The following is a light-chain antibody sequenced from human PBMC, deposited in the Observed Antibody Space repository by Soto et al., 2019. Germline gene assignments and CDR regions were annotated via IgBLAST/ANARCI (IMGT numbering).Light chain of an antibody. V-gene: IGLV1-40*01. CDR2: GNT. Sequence: QSVLTQPPSVSGAPGQRVTISCTGSSSNIGAGYDVHWYQQLPGTAPKLLVHGNTDRPSGVPDRFFGSNSGTSASLAITGLQAEDEADYYCQSYDSSLSGWLFGGGTKLTVL. CDR3: QSYDSSLSGWL. J-gene: IGLJ2*01. CDR1: SSNIGAGYD.